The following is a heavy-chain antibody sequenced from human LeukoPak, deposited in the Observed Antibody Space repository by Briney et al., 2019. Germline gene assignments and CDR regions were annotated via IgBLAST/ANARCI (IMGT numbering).Heavy chain of an antibody. CDR1: GFTFSTYT. CDR3: ARGPYGDYVDAFDI. D-gene: IGHD4-17*01. J-gene: IGHJ3*02. Sequence: PGGSLRLSCAASGFTFSTYTMNWVRQAPGKGLEWLSYITSSSTIYYADSVKGRFTISRDNAKNSLYLQMNSLRDEDTAVYYCARGPYGDYVDAFDIWGQGTMVTVSS. CDR2: ITSSSTI. V-gene: IGHV3-48*02.